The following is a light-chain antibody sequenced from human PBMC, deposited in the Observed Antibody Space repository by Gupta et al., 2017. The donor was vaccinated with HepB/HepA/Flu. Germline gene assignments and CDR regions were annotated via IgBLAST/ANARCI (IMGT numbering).Light chain of an antibody. CDR3: AAWDDSLSGL. V-gene: IGLV1-47*01. Sequence: QSVLSQPPSASGTPGQRVTISCSGSSSNIGSNYVYWYQQVPGTAPKLLIYRNNKRPSGVPDRFSGSKSGTSASLAISGLRSEDEADYYCAAWDDSLSGLFGGGTKLTVL. CDR2: RNN. J-gene: IGLJ3*02. CDR1: SSNIGSNY.